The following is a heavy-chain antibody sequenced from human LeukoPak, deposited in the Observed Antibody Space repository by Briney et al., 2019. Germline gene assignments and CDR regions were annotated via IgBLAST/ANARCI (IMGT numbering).Heavy chain of an antibody. CDR3: ARSEPSDYGDYLIDY. D-gene: IGHD4-17*01. V-gene: IGHV3-7*03. Sequence: PGGSLRLSCAASGFTFSDYWMHRVRQAPGKGLEWVANIKQDGSAKYYVDSVKGRFTISRDNAKNSLYLQMNSLRAEDTAVYYCARSEPSDYGDYLIDYWGQGTLVTVSS. J-gene: IGHJ4*02. CDR2: IKQDGSAK. CDR1: GFTFSDYW.